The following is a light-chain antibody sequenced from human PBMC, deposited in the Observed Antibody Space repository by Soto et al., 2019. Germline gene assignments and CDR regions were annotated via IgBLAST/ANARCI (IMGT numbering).Light chain of an antibody. CDR2: DTS. Sequence: ENVLTQSPATLSLSPGDRATLSCRASQSVSTSLAWYRHHPGQAPRLLIYDTSKRATGIPARFSGSGSGTHFTLTISSLEPEDFAVYYCQRRTSWPSVTFGGGTKLEIK. CDR3: QRRTSWPSVT. CDR1: QSVSTS. J-gene: IGKJ4*01. V-gene: IGKV3-11*01.